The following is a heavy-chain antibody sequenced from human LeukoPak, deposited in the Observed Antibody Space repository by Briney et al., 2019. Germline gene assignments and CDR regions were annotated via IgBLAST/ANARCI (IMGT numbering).Heavy chain of an antibody. V-gene: IGHV1-69*05. CDR3: ARAGLDDYVWGSYRLDY. Sequence: SVKVSCKASGGTFSSYAISWVRQAPGQGLEWMGGIIPIFGTANYAQKFQGRVTITRDTSASTAYMELSSLRSEDTAVYYCARAGLDDYVWGSYRLDYWGQGTLVTVSS. CDR2: IIPIFGTA. CDR1: GGTFSSYA. J-gene: IGHJ4*02. D-gene: IGHD3-16*02.